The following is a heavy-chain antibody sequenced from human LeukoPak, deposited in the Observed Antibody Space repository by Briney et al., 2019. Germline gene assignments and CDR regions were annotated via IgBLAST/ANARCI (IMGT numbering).Heavy chain of an antibody. V-gene: IGHV4-34*01. CDR3: ARDDYGGKNAFDI. J-gene: IGHJ3*02. Sequence: PSETLSLTCVVYGGSFSGYYWSWIRQPPGKGLEWIGEINHSGSTNYNPSLKSRVTISVDTSKNQFSLKLSSVTAADTAVYYCARDDYGGKNAFDIWGQGTMVTVSS. CDR2: INHSGST. D-gene: IGHD4-23*01. CDR1: GGSFSGYY.